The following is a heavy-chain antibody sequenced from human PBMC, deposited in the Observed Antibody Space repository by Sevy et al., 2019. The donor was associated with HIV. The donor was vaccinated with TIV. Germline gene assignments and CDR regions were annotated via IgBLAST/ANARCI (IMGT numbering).Heavy chain of an antibody. CDR1: GFTFEDSA. V-gene: IGHV3-9*01. D-gene: IGHD6-19*01. Sequence: GGSLRLSCAASGFTFEDSAMHWVRQAPGKGLEWVSGISWNSATRGYADSVKGRFTNSRDNAKNSLYLQMNSLRTEDTALYYCAKDTSRVVAGTGYFDYWGQGTLVTVSS. CDR2: ISWNSATR. J-gene: IGHJ4*02. CDR3: AKDTSRVVAGTGYFDY.